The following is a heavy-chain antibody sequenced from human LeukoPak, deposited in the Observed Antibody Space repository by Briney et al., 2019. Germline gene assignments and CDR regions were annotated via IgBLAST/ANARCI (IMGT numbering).Heavy chain of an antibody. J-gene: IGHJ4*02. D-gene: IGHD4-4*01. Sequence: ASVRVSCKASGYTFTGYYMHWVRQAPGQGLEWMGWINPNSGGTNYAQKFQGRVTMTRDTPISTAYMELSRLRSDDTAVYYCARTLTDYSNYDYWGQGTLVTVSS. CDR2: INPNSGGT. CDR1: GYTFTGYY. CDR3: ARTLTDYSNYDY. V-gene: IGHV1-2*02.